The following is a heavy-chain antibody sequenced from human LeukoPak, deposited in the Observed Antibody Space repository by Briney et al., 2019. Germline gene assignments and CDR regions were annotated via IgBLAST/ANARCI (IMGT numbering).Heavy chain of an antibody. V-gene: IGHV3-48*02. CDR2: ISGRSDAI. D-gene: IGHD2-2*01. CDR1: GFTFSSFR. CDR3: ARDSLRGYALDY. Sequence: GGSLRLSCSASGFTFSSFRMNWVRQAPGKGLEWVSYISGRSDAIYYADSVKGRFTISRDNAKNSLYLQMNSLRDEDTALYYCARDSLRGYALDYWGQGTLVTVSS. J-gene: IGHJ4*02.